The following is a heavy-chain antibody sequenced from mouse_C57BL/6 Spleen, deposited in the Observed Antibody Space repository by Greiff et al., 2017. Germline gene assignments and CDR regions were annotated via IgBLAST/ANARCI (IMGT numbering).Heavy chain of an antibody. V-gene: IGHV5-4*01. CDR2: ISDGGSYT. D-gene: IGHD5-5*01. Sequence: DVHLVESGGGLVKPGGSLKLSCAASGFTFSSYAMSWVRQTPEKRLEWVATISDGGSYTYYPDNVKGRFTISRDNAKNNLYLQMSHLKSEDTAMYYCARAPYLYAMDYWGQGTSVTVSS. J-gene: IGHJ4*01. CDR3: ARAPYLYAMDY. CDR1: GFTFSSYA.